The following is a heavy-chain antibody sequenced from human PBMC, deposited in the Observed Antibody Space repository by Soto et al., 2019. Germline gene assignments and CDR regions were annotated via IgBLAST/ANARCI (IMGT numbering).Heavy chain of an antibody. CDR2: LDPRPPHT. V-gene: IGHV5-10-1*01. D-gene: IGHD7-27*01. CDR3: ATSGPREFDP. Sequence: GQWQKVSRKGAGYSCTSYWISWVRQMPGNGLEWMGRLDPRPPHTTYSPSFQGHVTISPAKSISTASLQWSNLKPSDPSMSYCATSGPREFDPWGQGTLVTLSS. CDR1: GYSCTSYW. J-gene: IGHJ5*02.